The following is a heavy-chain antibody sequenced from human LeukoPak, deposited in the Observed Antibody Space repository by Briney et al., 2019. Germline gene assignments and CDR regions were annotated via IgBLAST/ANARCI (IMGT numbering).Heavy chain of an antibody. J-gene: IGHJ3*02. CDR2: IFYIGTT. CDR1: GGSISSYY. CDR3: ARGDWFTGAREDAFDI. D-gene: IGHD3-3*01. V-gene: IGHV4-59*01. Sequence: KPSETLSLTCSVSGGSISSYYWNSTRQPPGKGLEWNGYIFYIGTTNYNPSLKSRVTISVDTSKKQVSLKLSSVTAADTAVYYCARGDWFTGAREDAFDIWGQGTMVTVSS.